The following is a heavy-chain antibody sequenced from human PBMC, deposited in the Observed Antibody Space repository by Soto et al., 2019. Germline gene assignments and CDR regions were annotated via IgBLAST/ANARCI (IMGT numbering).Heavy chain of an antibody. CDR1: GGTCSSYA. V-gene: IGHV1-69*01. CDR2: IIPIFGTA. J-gene: IGHJ6*02. Sequence: QVQLVQSGAEVKKPGSSVKVSCKASGGTCSSYAISWVRQAPGQGLEWMGGIIPIFGTANYAQKFQGRVTITADESTSTAYMELSSLRSEDTAVYYCARDQRISYSSSSLFGMDVWGQGTTVTVSS. D-gene: IGHD6-13*01. CDR3: ARDQRISYSSSSLFGMDV.